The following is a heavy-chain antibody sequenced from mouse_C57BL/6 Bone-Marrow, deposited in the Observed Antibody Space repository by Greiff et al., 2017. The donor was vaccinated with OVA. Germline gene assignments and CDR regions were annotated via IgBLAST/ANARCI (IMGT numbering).Heavy chain of an antibody. J-gene: IGHJ3*01. CDR1: GFSLTSYG. CDR2: IWSGGST. V-gene: IGHV2-2*01. CDR3: ASKPFAY. Sequence: VQLQQSGPGLVQPSQSLSITCTVSGFSLTSYGVHWVRQSPGKGLEWLGVIWSGGSTDYNAAFISRLSISKDNSKSQVFFKMNSLQADDTAIYYCASKPFAYWGQGTLVTVSA.